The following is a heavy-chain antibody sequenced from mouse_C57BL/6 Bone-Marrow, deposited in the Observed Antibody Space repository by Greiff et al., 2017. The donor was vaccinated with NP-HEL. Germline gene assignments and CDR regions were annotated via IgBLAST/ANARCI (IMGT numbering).Heavy chain of an antibody. V-gene: IGHV1-4*01. CDR1: GCTFTSYT. CDR2: INPSSGYT. CDR3: ARFCWAWFAY. J-gene: IGHJ3*01. Sequence: VQLVESGAELARPGASVKMSCKASGCTFTSYTMHWVKQRPGQGLEWIGYINPSSGYTKYNQKFKDKATLTADKSSSTAYMQLSSLTSEDSAVYYCARFCWAWFAYWGQGTLVTVSA. D-gene: IGHD4-1*01.